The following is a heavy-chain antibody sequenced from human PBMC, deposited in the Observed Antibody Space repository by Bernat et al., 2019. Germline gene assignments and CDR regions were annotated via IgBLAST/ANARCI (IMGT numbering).Heavy chain of an antibody. CDR1: GFTFSTYA. D-gene: IGHD1-1*01. J-gene: IGHJ4*02. CDR3: ARVPGVERYFDY. Sequence: EVQLLESGGGLVQPGGSLRLSCAASGFTFSTYAMSWVRQAPGKGLEWVANIKQDGREKFYVDSVKGRFTISRDNAKNSLYLQMNSLRAEDTAVYYCARVPGVERYFDYWGQGTLVTVSS. V-gene: IGHV3-7*01. CDR2: IKQDGREK.